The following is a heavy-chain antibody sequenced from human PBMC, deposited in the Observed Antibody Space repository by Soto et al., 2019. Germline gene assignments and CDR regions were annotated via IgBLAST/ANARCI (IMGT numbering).Heavy chain of an antibody. V-gene: IGHV3-33*05. CDR3: ARWGTTGGLDV. Sequence: QVQLVESGGGVAQPGTSLSLSCVGSEFPLRSYVIHWARQAPGRGLEWVALTSYDGSNNFYGDSVKGRFTISRHNSRNTVELQMDSLRFEDTALYYCARWGTTGGLDVWGQGTLVSVSS. CDR1: EFPLRSYV. D-gene: IGHD3-16*01. CDR2: TSYDGSNN. J-gene: IGHJ4*02.